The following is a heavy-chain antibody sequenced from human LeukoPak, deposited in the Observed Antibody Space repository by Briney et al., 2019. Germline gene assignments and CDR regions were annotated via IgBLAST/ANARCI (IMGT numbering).Heavy chain of an antibody. J-gene: IGHJ4*02. D-gene: IGHD4-17*01. V-gene: IGHV4-39*01. CDR2: IYYRGST. CDR3: ARHGTTVTTDY. Sequence: PSETLSLTCTVSGGSISSSSYYWGWIRQPPGKGLEWIGSIYYRGSTYYNPSLKSRVTISVDTSKNQFSLKLSSVTAADTAVYYCARHGTTVTTDYWGQGTLVTVSS. CDR1: GGSISSSSYY.